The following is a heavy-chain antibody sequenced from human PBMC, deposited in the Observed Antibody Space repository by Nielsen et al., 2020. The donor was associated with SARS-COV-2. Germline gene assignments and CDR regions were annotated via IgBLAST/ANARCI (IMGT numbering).Heavy chain of an antibody. CDR3: ARPQTTHDAFDI. CDR1: GYTFTSYA. J-gene: IGHJ3*02. V-gene: IGHV1-3*01. Sequence: ASVKVSCKASGYTFTSYAMHWVRQAPGQRLEWMGWINAGNGNTKYSQKFQGRVTITRDTSASTAYMELSSLRSEDTAVYYCARPQTTHDAFDIWGQGTMVTVSS. D-gene: IGHD1-7*01. CDR2: INAGNGNT.